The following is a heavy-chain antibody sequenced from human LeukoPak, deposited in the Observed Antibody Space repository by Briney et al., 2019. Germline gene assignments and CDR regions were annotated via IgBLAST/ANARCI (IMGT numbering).Heavy chain of an antibody. CDR1: GFTFSSYA. V-gene: IGHV3-23*01. CDR2: ISGSGGST. Sequence: PGGSLRLSCAASGFTFSSYAMSWVRQAPGKGLEWVSAISGSGGSTYYADSVKGRFTISRDNSKNTLYLQMNSLRAKDTAVYYCAKDARGIAAAGRFADYWGQGTLVTVSS. CDR3: AKDARGIAAAGRFADY. D-gene: IGHD6-13*01. J-gene: IGHJ4*02.